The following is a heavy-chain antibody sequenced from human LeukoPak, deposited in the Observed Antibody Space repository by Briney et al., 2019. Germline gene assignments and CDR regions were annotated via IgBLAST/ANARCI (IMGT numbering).Heavy chain of an antibody. J-gene: IGHJ2*01. Sequence: GGSLRLSCAASGFTFSKYAMNWVRQAPGKGLEWVSAISGSGVSTYSADSVKGRFTISRDNSKNTLYLQMNSLRAEDTAVYYCAKDHMRDGYNYGYWYFDLWGRGTLVTVSS. CDR3: AKDHMRDGYNYGYWYFDL. CDR2: ISGSGVST. V-gene: IGHV3-23*01. D-gene: IGHD5-24*01. CDR1: GFTFSKYA.